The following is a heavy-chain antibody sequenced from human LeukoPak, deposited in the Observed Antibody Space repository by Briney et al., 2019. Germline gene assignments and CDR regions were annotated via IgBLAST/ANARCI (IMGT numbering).Heavy chain of an antibody. D-gene: IGHD3-3*01. J-gene: IGHJ6*03. CDR2: INHSGST. CDR3: ARALSGGRITIFGVVISDYYYYMDV. V-gene: IGHV4-34*01. Sequence: SETLSLTCAVYGGSFSGYYWSWIRQPPGKGLEWIGEINHSGSTNYNPSLKSRVTISVDTSKNQFSLKLSSVTAADTAVYYCARALSGGRITIFGVVISDYYYYMDVWGQGTMVTVSS. CDR1: GGSFSGYY.